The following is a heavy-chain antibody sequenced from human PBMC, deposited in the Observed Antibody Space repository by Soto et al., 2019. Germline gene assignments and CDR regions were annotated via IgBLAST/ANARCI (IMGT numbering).Heavy chain of an antibody. Sequence: QVQLVESGGGLVKPGGSLRLSCAASDFTFSNYYMSWIRQAPGKGLEWVSYIDSSSNAIYYADSVKGRCPISRDNAKKSLFLQLNSLRAEETAVYYCATVKYGLTAPGAFNIWGHGTMVTVSS. J-gene: IGHJ3*02. D-gene: IGHD4-17*01. CDR1: DFTFSNYY. V-gene: IGHV3-11*01. CDR2: IDSSSNAI. CDR3: ATVKYGLTAPGAFNI.